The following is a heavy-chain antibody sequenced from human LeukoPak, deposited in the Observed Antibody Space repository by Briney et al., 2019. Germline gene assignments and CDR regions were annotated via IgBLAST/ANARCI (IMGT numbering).Heavy chain of an antibody. J-gene: IGHJ6*03. V-gene: IGHV1-69*05. CDR2: IIPIFGTA. CDR3: ARGDYGGNSYYYMDV. D-gene: IGHD4-23*01. CDR1: GGTFSSYA. Sequence: ASVKVSCKASGGTFSSYAISWVRQAPGQGLEWMGGIIPIFGTANYAQKFQGRVTITTDESTSTAYMELSSLRSGDTAVYYCARGDYGGNSYYYMDVWGKGTTVTVSS.